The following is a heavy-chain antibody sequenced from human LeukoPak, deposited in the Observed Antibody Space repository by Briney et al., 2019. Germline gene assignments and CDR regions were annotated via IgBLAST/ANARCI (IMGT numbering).Heavy chain of an antibody. J-gene: IGHJ2*01. CDR3: ARDRSGYNDWYFDL. V-gene: IGHV3-11*01. D-gene: IGHD5-24*01. CDR1: GFSFSDYY. CDR2: ISSSGSTI. Sequence: GGSLRLSCAASGFSFSDYYMSWIRQAPGKGLEWVSYISSSGSTIYYADSVKGRFTLSRDNGKNSLYLQMNSLRAEDTAVYYCARDRSGYNDWYFDLWGRGTLVTVSS.